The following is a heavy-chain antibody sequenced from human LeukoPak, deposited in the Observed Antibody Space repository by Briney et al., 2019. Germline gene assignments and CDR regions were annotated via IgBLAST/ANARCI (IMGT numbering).Heavy chain of an antibody. Sequence: KPLETLSLTCTVSGGSISSSSYYWGWIRQPPGKGLEWIGSIYYSGNTYYNPSLKSRVTMSVDTSKNQFSLKLSSVTAADTAVYYCVRHASGEDYWGQGTLVTVSS. CDR3: VRHASGEDY. D-gene: IGHD2-15*01. J-gene: IGHJ4*02. CDR2: IYYSGNT. CDR1: GGSISSSSYY. V-gene: IGHV4-39*01.